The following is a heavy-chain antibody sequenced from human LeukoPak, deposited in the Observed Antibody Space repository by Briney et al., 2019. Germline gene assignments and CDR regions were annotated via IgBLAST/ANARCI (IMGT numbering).Heavy chain of an antibody. Sequence: GGSLRLSCAASGFTFSSYNMHWVRQAQGKGLEWVALIWYDGSNINYVDSVKGRFTISRDNSKNTLYLQMDSLRAEDTAVYHCAKDGGSSYGYVFDLWGRGTPVTVSS. CDR1: GFTFSSYN. D-gene: IGHD5-18*01. CDR2: IWYDGSNI. CDR3: AKDGGSSYGYVFDL. J-gene: IGHJ2*01. V-gene: IGHV3-33*06.